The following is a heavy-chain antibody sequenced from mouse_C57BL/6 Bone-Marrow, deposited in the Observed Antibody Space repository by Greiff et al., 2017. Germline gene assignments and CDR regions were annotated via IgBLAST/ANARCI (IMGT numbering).Heavy chain of an antibody. Sequence: QVQLKQPGAELVKPGASVKLSCKASGYTFTSYWMQWVKQRPGQGLEWIGEIDPSDSYTNYNQKFKGKATLTVDTSSSTAYMQLSSLTSEDSAVYYCARWITTRGFDYWGQGTTLTVSS. D-gene: IGHD1-1*01. CDR1: GYTFTSYW. J-gene: IGHJ2*01. CDR2: IDPSDSYT. V-gene: IGHV1-50*01. CDR3: ARWITTRGFDY.